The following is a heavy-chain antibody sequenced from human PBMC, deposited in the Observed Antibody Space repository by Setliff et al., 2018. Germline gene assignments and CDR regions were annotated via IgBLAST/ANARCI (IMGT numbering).Heavy chain of an antibody. CDR1: GYTFTSYG. J-gene: IGHJ4*02. Sequence: ASVKVSCKASGYTFTSYGISWVRQAPGQGLEWMGWISAYNGNTNYAQKFQGRVTITADESTSTAYMELSSLRSEDTAVYYCARDNNPGYRGYWGRFDYWGQGTLVTVSS. CDR2: ISAYNGNT. V-gene: IGHV1-18*01. D-gene: IGHD3-16*02. CDR3: ARDNNPGYRGYWGRFDY.